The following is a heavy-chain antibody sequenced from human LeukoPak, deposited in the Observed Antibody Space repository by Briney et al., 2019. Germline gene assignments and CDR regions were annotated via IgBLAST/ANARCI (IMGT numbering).Heavy chain of an antibody. CDR3: ARGPVIDY. CDR2: IKHSGST. V-gene: IGHV4-34*01. J-gene: IGHJ4*02. CDR1: GGSFSGYY. D-gene: IGHD3-22*01. Sequence: SETLSLTCAVYGGSFSGYYWSWIRQPPGKGLEWIGEIKHSGSTNYNPSLKSRVTISVDTSKNQFSLKLSSVTAADTAVYYCARGPVIDYWGQGTLVTVSS.